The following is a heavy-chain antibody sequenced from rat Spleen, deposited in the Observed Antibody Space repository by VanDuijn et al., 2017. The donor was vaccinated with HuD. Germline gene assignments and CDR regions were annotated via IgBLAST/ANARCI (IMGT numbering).Heavy chain of an antibody. V-gene: IGHV5-31*01. CDR2: ITNASGRT. J-gene: IGHJ3*01. CDR3: ARYGSFDNWFAY. Sequence: EVQLVESGGGLVQPGRSLKLSCVASGFTFNNYWMTWIRQAPGKGLEWVASITNASGRTYYRDSVKGRFTISRDNAKSILYLQMDSLRSEETATYYCARYGSFDNWFAYWGQGTLVTVSS. D-gene: IGHD1-12*02. CDR1: GFTFNNYW.